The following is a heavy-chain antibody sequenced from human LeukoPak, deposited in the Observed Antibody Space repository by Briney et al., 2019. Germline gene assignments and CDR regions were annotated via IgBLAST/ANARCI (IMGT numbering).Heavy chain of an antibody. J-gene: IGHJ5*02. CDR1: GFTFQTYS. D-gene: IGHD3-10*01. V-gene: IGHV3-7*01. CDR3: ARIYLKQASAS. CDR2: IKEDGSEK. Sequence: GGSLRLSCTVSGFTFQTYSMNWVRQAPGKGLEWVANIKEDGSEKYYVDSVKGRFTISRDNAKNSVSLQMNSLRAEDTAVYYCARIYLKQASASWGQGTLVTVSS.